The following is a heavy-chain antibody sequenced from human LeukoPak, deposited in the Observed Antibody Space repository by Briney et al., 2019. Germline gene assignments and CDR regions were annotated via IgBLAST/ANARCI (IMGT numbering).Heavy chain of an antibody. CDR2: IIPIFGTA. CDR1: GGTFSSYA. J-gene: IGHJ6*02. D-gene: IGHD4-17*01. CDR3: ARDSDYGDYTGYDYYYGMDV. Sequence: ASVKVSCKASGGTFSSYATSWVRQAPGQGLEWMGGIIPIFGTANYAQKFQGRVTITADESTSTAYMELSSLRSEDTAVYYCARDSDYGDYTGYDYYYGMDVWGQGTTVTVSS. V-gene: IGHV1-69*13.